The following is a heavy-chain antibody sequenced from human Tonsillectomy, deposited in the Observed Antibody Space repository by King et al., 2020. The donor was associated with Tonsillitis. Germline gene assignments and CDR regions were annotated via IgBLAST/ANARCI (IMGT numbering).Heavy chain of an antibody. V-gene: IGHV3-30*04. CDR2: ISYDENNK. CDR3: TRGGQGELLWYVDY. D-gene: IGHD1-26*01. CDR1: GFTFSDYA. J-gene: IGHJ4*02. Sequence: VQLVESGRGLVQPGRSLRLSCAASGFTFSDYAMHWVRQAPGKGLEWVSVISYDENNKYYADSVKGRFTISRDNSKNTLYLQMNFLRTEDSAMYFCTRGGQGELLWYVDYWGQGTLVTVSS.